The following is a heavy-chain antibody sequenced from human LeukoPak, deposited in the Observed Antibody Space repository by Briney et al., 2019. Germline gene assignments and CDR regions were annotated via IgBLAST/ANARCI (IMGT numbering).Heavy chain of an antibody. J-gene: IGHJ6*03. Sequence: WETLSLTCAVYAGSFSGYYWSWIRQPPGKGLEWIGEINHSGSTNYNPSLKSRVTISVDTSKNQFSLKLSSVTAADTAVYYCARTRHHYDILTGYYQRGYYYYMYVWAKGTTVTVSS. CDR2: INHSGST. CDR3: ARTRHHYDILTGYYQRGYYYYMYV. CDR1: AGSFSGYY. V-gene: IGHV4-34*01. D-gene: IGHD3-9*01.